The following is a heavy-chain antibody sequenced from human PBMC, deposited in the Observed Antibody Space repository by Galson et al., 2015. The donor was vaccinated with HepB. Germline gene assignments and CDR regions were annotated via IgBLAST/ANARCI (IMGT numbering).Heavy chain of an antibody. D-gene: IGHD1-26*01. CDR2: INPNSGGT. CDR1: GYTFTGYY. CDR3: YHSRREGATRFDY. Sequence: SVKVSCKASGYTFTGYYMHWVRQAPGQGLEWMGWINPNSGGTNYAQKFQGRVTMTRDTSISTAYMELSRLRSDDTAVYYCYHSRREGATRFDYWGQGTLVTVSS. V-gene: IGHV1-2*02. J-gene: IGHJ4*02.